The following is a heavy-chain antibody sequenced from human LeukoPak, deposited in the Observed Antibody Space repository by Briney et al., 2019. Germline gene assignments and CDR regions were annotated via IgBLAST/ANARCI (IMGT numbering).Heavy chain of an antibody. V-gene: IGHV2-26*01. D-gene: IGHD3-22*01. J-gene: IGHJ4*02. CDR2: IFSNDEK. Sequence: SGPTLVKPTQTLTLTCTVSGFSLSNSRMGVSWIRQPPGKAPEWLAHIFSNDEKSYSTSLKSRLTISKDTSKSQVVLIMTNMDPVDTATYYCARDLRTYYYDSSAYYSDYWGQGTLVTVSS. CDR3: ARDLRTYYYDSSAYYSDY. CDR1: GFSLSNSRMG.